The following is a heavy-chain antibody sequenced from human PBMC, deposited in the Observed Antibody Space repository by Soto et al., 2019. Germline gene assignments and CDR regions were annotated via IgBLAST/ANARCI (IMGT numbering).Heavy chain of an antibody. CDR3: ARLGSAPLRFLEWLPPIYYYGMDV. D-gene: IGHD3-3*01. J-gene: IGHJ6*02. CDR2: IYPGDSDT. Sequence: GESLKISCKGSGYSFTSYWIGWVRQMPGKGLGWMGIIYPGDSDTRYSPSFQGQVTISADKSISTAYLQWSSLKASDTAMYYCARLGSAPLRFLEWLPPIYYYGMDVWGQGTTVTVSS. V-gene: IGHV5-51*01. CDR1: GYSFTSYW.